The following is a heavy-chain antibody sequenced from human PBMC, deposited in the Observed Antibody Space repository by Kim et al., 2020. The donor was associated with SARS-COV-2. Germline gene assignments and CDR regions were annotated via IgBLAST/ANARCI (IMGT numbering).Heavy chain of an antibody. D-gene: IGHD5-12*01. CDR3: ARDQYSGYDWDDSPGEYYYYGMDV. CDR2: ISSSSSYI. V-gene: IGHV3-21*01. CDR1: GFTFSSYS. J-gene: IGHJ6*02. Sequence: GGSLRLSCAASGFTFSSYSMNWVRQAPGKGLEWVSSISSSSSYIYYADSVKGRFTISRDNAKNSLYLQMNSLRAEDTAVYYCARDQYSGYDWDDSPGEYYYYGMDVWGQGTTVTVSS.